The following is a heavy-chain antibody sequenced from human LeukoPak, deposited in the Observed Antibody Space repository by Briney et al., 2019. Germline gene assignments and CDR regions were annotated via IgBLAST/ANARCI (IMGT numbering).Heavy chain of an antibody. V-gene: IGHV3-21*01. J-gene: IGHJ6*03. CDR2: ITTSSTYI. D-gene: IGHD1-26*01. CDR1: GSTFSTYN. CDR3: ARDPYSGNYGDYYYYYMDV. Sequence: GGSLRLSCAASGSTFSTYNMNWVRQAPGKGLEWVSSITTSSTYIYYADSVKGRFTISRDNAKNSLYLQMNSLRAEDTAIYYCARDPYSGNYGDYYYYYMDVWGKGTTVTISS.